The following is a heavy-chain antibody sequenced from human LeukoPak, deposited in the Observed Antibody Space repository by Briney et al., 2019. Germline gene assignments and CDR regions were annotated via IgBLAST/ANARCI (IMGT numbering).Heavy chain of an antibody. Sequence: GGSLRLSCAASGFTFSSYSMNWVRQAPGKGLEWVSSISSSSSYIYYADSMKCRFTISRDNAKNSLYLQMNSLRAEDTAVYYCARDLWDDSSGYYYRPFDYWGQGTLVTVSS. CDR1: GFTFSSYS. CDR2: ISSSSSYI. D-gene: IGHD3-22*01. CDR3: ARDLWDDSSGYYYRPFDY. V-gene: IGHV3-21*01. J-gene: IGHJ4*02.